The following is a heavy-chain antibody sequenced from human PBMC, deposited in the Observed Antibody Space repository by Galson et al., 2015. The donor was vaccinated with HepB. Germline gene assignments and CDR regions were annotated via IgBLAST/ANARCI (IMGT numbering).Heavy chain of an antibody. D-gene: IGHD6-6*01. CDR2: IKSKAYGGTT. Sequence: SLRLSCATSGFIFGDYGLSWSRQAPGKGLEWVGFIKSKAYGGTTEYAASVIGRFTISRDDSKSIAYLQMNSLETEDTGVYYCSRAPLYSSSPQWEMDVWGKGTTVTVSS. CDR3: SRAPLYSSSPQWEMDV. CDR1: GFIFGDYG. V-gene: IGHV3-49*03. J-gene: IGHJ6*04.